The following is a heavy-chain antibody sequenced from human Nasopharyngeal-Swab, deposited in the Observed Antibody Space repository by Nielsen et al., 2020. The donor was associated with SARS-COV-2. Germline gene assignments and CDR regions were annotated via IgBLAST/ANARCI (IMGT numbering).Heavy chain of an antibody. Sequence: GESPKISCAASGFTFSDYYMSWIRQAPGKGLEWVSYISSSYGYTNYADSVKGRFTISRDNAKNSLFLQMNTLTAEDTAVYYCARVTGSGYITNHFDYWGQGMLVTVSS. CDR2: ISSSYGYT. CDR3: ARVTGSGYITNHFDY. CDR1: GFTFSDYY. V-gene: IGHV3-11*05. J-gene: IGHJ4*02. D-gene: IGHD5-18*01.